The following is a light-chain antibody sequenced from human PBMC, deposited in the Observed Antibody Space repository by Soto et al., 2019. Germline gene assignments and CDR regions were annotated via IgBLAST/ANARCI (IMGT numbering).Light chain of an antibody. V-gene: IGKV3-11*01. CDR2: DAS. CDR1: QTVSNY. J-gene: IGKJ2*01. CDR3: HQRSKGPHT. Sequence: EIVLTQSPDIMSLSPGDRATLSCRASQTVSNYLAWYQQRPGQAPRLLIYDASKRATDIPARFSGSGAGTDFTLTISSLEPEDFAVYYCHQRSKGPHTFGQGTNLEIK.